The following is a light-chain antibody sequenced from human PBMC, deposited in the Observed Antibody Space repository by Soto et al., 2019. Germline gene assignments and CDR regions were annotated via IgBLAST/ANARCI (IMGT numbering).Light chain of an antibody. J-gene: IGLJ1*01. CDR3: SSYTTSSSPFV. V-gene: IGLV2-14*01. CDR2: EVS. CDR1: SSDVGADNY. Sequence: QSALTQPASVSGSPGQSITISCTGTSSDVGADNYVSWYQQYPDKAPKLMIYEVSNRPSGVSNRFSGSKSGKTASLTISGLQADDEADYYCSSYTTSSSPFVFGTGTKVTVL.